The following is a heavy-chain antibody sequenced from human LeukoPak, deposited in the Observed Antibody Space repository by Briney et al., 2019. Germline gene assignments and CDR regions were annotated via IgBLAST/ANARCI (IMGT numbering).Heavy chain of an antibody. Sequence: GGSLRLSCAASGFTFSTYAMNWVRQAPGKGLEWVAVISDDGRHNYYADSVKGRFTISRDNSKSTLYLQMNSLRDDDSAAYLCARVYLERLTAGYFDHWGQGTQVTVS. CDR2: ISDDGRHN. V-gene: IGHV3-30*04. J-gene: IGHJ4*02. CDR3: ARVYLERLTAGYFDH. CDR1: GFTFSTYA. D-gene: IGHD2-8*01.